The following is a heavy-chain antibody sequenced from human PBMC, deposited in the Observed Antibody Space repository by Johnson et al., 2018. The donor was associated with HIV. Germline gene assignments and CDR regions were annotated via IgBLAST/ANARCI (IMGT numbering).Heavy chain of an antibody. D-gene: IGHD3-22*01. CDR1: GFTFNSYA. J-gene: IGHJ3*02. CDR3: ARGGYYYDSYDAFDI. CDR2: ISYDGSNK. Sequence: QVQLVESGGGVVQPGRSLRLFCAASGFTFNSYAMHWVRQAPGKGLEWVAVISYDGSNKYYADSVKGRFTISRDNSKNTLYLQMNSLRAEDTAVYYCARGGYYYDSYDAFDIWGQGTMVTVSS. V-gene: IGHV3-30-3*01.